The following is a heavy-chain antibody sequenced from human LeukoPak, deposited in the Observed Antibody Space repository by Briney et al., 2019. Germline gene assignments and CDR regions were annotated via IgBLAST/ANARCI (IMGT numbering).Heavy chain of an antibody. CDR2: ISGDGGST. Sequence: GGSLRLSCAASEFTFDDYAMHWVRQAPGKGLEWVSLISGDGGSTYYADSVKGRFTISRDNSKNFLYLQMNSLRTEDTALYYCAKDIPQRSYYDFWSGRAGDGMDVWGQGTTVTVSS. J-gene: IGHJ6*02. V-gene: IGHV3-43*02. CDR1: EFTFDDYA. D-gene: IGHD3-3*01. CDR3: AKDIPQRSYYDFWSGRAGDGMDV.